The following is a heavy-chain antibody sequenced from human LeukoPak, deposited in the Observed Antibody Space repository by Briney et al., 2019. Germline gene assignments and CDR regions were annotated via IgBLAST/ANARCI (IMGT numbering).Heavy chain of an antibody. CDR3: ARLYAPPGNFDS. J-gene: IGHJ4*02. CDR2: IYPGDSDT. V-gene: IGHV5-51*01. D-gene: IGHD5/OR15-5a*01. Sequence: EWMGIIYPGDSDTRYSPSFQGQVTISADKSITTAYLQWSSLKASDTAMYYCARLYAPPGNFDSWGQGTLVTVSS.